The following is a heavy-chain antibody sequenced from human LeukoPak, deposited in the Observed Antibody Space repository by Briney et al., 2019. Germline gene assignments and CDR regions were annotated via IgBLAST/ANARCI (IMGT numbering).Heavy chain of an antibody. V-gene: IGHV4-31*03. CDR3: ARDPTSRDGSVGENDY. J-gene: IGHJ4*02. CDR2: IYYSGST. D-gene: IGHD5-24*01. Sequence: PSETLSLTCTVSGGSISSGGYYWSWIRQHPGKGLEWIGYIYYSGSTYYNPSLKSRVTISVDTSKNQFSLKLSSVTAADTAVYYCARDPTSRDGSVGENDYWGQGTLVTVSS. CDR1: GGSISSGGYY.